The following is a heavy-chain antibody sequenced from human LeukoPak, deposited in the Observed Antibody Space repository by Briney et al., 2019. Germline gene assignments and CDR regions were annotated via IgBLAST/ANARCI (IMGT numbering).Heavy chain of an antibody. CDR2: IYYSGST. CDR3: ATVELGAFDI. D-gene: IGHD1-7*01. V-gene: IGHV4-59*01. CDR1: GGSISSYY. J-gene: IGHJ3*02. Sequence: SETLSLTCTVSGGSISSYYWSWIRQPPGKGLEWIGYIYYSGSTNYNPSLKSRVTISVDTSKNQFSLKLSSVTAADTAVYYCATVELGAFDIWGQGTMVTVSS.